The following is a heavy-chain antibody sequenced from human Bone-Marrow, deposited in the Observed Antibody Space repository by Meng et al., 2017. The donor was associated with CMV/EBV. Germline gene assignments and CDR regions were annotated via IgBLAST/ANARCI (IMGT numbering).Heavy chain of an antibody. CDR2: MNPNSGNT. CDR1: GYTFTSYD. J-gene: IGHJ3*02. D-gene: IGHD2-2*01. Sequence: ASVKVSCKASGYTFTSYDINWVRQATGQGLEWMGWMNPNSGNTRYAQKFQGRVTMTRNTSIRTAYMEVSSLRSEDTAVYYCVRGDRRATVVVSAETDAFDIWGQGTMVTVSS. CDR3: VRGDRRATVVVSAETDAFDI. V-gene: IGHV1-8*01.